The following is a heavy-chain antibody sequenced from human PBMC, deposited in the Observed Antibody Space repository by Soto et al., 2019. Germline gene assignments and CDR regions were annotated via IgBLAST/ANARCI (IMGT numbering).Heavy chain of an antibody. J-gene: IGHJ5*02. V-gene: IGHV1-8*01. D-gene: IGHD3-3*01. CDR2: ISPSSGNT. Sequence: QVQLVQSGAEVKKLGASVTVSCQASGYTFTNYEINWVRQAPGQGLEWLGWISPSSGNTGYPQKFQGRLSTTRNNSMNTAYMELSSLTSDDTAVYYCARGFQIFGLVKKIDPWGQGTLVIVSS. CDR1: GYTFTNYE. CDR3: ARGFQIFGLVKKIDP.